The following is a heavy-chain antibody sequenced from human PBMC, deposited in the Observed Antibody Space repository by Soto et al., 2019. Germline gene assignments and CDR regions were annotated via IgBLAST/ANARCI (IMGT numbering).Heavy chain of an antibody. D-gene: IGHD2-21*02. Sequence: EVQLLESGRGLVQPGGSPRLSCAASGFTFSSSAMSWVRQAPGKGLEWVSSINNSGGSTYYADSVKGRFTISRDNSKNTLYLQMNSLQAEDTAGGYCAKGCGGDCYSGVQYWGQGTLVTVSS. CDR2: INNSGGST. CDR3: AKGCGGDCYSGVQY. J-gene: IGHJ4*02. V-gene: IGHV3-23*01. CDR1: GFTFSSSA.